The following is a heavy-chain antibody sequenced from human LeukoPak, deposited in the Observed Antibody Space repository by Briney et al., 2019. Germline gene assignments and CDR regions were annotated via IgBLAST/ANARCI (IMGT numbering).Heavy chain of an antibody. V-gene: IGHV4-59*01. D-gene: IGHD1-26*01. CDR3: ARGGSHNWFDP. Sequence: SETLSLTCTVSGGSISSDYWNWIRQPPGKGLEWIGYFYYGGRTDYNPSLKSRITISVDTSKNQFSLKLSSVTAADTAVYYCARGGSHNWFDPWGQGTLVTVSS. CDR1: GGSISSDY. CDR2: FYYGGRT. J-gene: IGHJ5*02.